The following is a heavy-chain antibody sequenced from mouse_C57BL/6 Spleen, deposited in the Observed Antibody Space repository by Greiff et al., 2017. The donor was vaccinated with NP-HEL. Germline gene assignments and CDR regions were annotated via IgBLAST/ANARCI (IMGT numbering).Heavy chain of an antibody. CDR2: IRSKSNNYAT. Sequence: GGGLVQPKGSLKLSCAASGFSFNTYAMNWVRQAPGKGLEWVARIRSKSNNYATYYADSVKDRFTISRDDSESMLYLQMNNLKTEDTAMYYCVRHEGYSWFAYWGQGTLVTVSA. CDR3: VRHEGYSWFAY. CDR1: GFSFNTYA. V-gene: IGHV10-1*01. D-gene: IGHD2-3*01. J-gene: IGHJ3*01.